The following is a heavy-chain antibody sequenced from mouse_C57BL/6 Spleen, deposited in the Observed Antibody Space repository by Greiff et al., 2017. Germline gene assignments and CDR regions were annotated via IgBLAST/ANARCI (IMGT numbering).Heavy chain of an antibody. Sequence: KLQESGPGLVKPSQSLFLTCSITGFPITSGYYWIWIRQSPGKPLEWMGYITHSGETFYNPSLQSPISITRETSKNQFFLQLNSVTTEDTAMYYCAGGDGYYGYFDVWGTGTTVTVSS. D-gene: IGHD2-3*01. CDR1: GFPITSGYY. CDR2: ITHSGET. J-gene: IGHJ1*03. CDR3: AGGDGYYGYFDV. V-gene: IGHV12-3*01.